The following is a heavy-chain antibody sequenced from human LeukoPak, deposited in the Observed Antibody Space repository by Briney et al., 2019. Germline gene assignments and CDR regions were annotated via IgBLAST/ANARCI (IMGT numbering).Heavy chain of an antibody. J-gene: IGHJ3*02. CDR1: GGTFSSYA. D-gene: IGHD3-22*01. Sequence: SVTVSCKASGGTFSSYAISWVRQAPGQGLEWMGGIIPIFGTANYAQKFQGRVTITTDESTSTAYMELSSLRSEDTAVYYCARAEGYDSSGYYPDDAFDIWGQGTMVTVSS. CDR3: ARAEGYDSSGYYPDDAFDI. V-gene: IGHV1-69*05. CDR2: IIPIFGTA.